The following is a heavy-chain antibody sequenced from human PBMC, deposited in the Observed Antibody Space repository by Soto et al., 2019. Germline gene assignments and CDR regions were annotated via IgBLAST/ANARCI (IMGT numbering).Heavy chain of an antibody. J-gene: IGHJ6*02. CDR1: GFTFSSYA. CDR3: ARDGGGTYYDFWSGYYTPYYYGMDV. Sequence: GGSLRLSCAASGFTFSSYAMHWVRQAPGKGLERVSVISYDGSNKYYADSVKGRFTVSRDNSKNTLYLQMSSLRAEDTAVYYCARDGGGTYYDFWSGYYTPYYYGMDVWGQGTTVTVSS. V-gene: IGHV3-30-3*01. CDR2: ISYDGSNK. D-gene: IGHD3-3*01.